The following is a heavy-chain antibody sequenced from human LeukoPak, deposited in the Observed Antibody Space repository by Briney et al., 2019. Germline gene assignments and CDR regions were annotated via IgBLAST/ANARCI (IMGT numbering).Heavy chain of an antibody. V-gene: IGHV1-69*05. CDR1: GYTFTGYY. D-gene: IGHD1-26*01. J-gene: IGHJ4*02. Sequence: GASVKVSCKASGYTFTGYYMHWVRQAPGQGLEWMGGIIPIFGTANYAQKFQGRVTITTDESTSTAYMELSSLRSEDTAVYYCARNSGSYSDYFDYWGQGTLVTVSS. CDR3: ARNSGSYSDYFDY. CDR2: IIPIFGTA.